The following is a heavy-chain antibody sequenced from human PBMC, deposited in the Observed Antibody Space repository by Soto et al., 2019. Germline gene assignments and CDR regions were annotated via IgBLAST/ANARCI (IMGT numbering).Heavy chain of an antibody. D-gene: IGHD1-7*01. J-gene: IGHJ4*02. Sequence: EVQLLESGGGLVQPGGSLRLSCAASGFTFSSYAMSWVRQAPGKGLEWVSAISGSGGSTYYADSVKGRFTISRDNSKHTLYLQMDSLRAEDAATYYCAKDPMYNWNYSFADWGQGTLVTVSS. CDR1: GFTFSSYA. CDR3: AKDPMYNWNYSFAD. V-gene: IGHV3-23*01. CDR2: ISGSGGST.